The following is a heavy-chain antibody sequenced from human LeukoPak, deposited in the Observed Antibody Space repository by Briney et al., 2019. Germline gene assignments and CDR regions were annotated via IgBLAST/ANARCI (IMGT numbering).Heavy chain of an antibody. Sequence: SSETLSLTCAVYGGSFSGYYWSWIRQPPGKGLEWIGEINHSGSTNYNPSLKGRVTISVDTSKNQFSLKLSSVTAADTAVYYCARGSIAVAGTAIDYWGQGTLVTVSS. CDR3: ARGSIAVAGTAIDY. J-gene: IGHJ4*02. V-gene: IGHV4-34*01. CDR2: INHSGST. CDR1: GGSFSGYY. D-gene: IGHD6-19*01.